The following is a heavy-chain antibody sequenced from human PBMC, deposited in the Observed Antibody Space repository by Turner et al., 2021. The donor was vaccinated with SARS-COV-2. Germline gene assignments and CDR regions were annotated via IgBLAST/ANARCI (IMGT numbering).Heavy chain of an antibody. J-gene: IGHJ4*02. V-gene: IGHV4-39*01. Sequence: QLQLQESGPGLLQPSEALSPSCSISDVSISSSTYYWGWIRQPPGKGLEWIGSIYYNGNTYYNPSLKSRVSMSVDTSNNQFSLKLTSRTAANTALYYCATGDFWRGYAFDYWGQGTLVPVSS. D-gene: IGHD3-3*01. CDR2: IYYNGNT. CDR1: DVSISSSTYY. CDR3: ATGDFWRGYAFDY.